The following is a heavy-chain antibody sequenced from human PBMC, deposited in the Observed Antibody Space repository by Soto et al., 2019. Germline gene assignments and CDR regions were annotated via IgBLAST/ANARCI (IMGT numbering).Heavy chain of an antibody. J-gene: IGHJ6*02. CDR3: AKTKTPHVRNGMDV. V-gene: IGHV4-31*04. D-gene: IGHD2-8*01. CDR1: GDSLSSGGYY. Sequence: QVRLQESGPGLVRPSQTLSLTCTVSGDSLSSGGYYCSWIRQLPGKGLEWIGFIYYSGSTFYNPSLRSRVTMSADVSKNQISLNLSSVTAADTAVYYCAKTKTPHVRNGMDVWGQGTTVTVSS. CDR2: IYYSGST.